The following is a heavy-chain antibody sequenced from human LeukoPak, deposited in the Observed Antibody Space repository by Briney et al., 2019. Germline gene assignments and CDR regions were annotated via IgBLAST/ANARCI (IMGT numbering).Heavy chain of an antibody. V-gene: IGHV4-34*01. J-gene: IGHJ5*02. CDR2: INHSGST. D-gene: IGHD5-18*01. CDR1: GGSFSGYS. CDR3: ARARGYSSWAFRGKTWFDP. Sequence: SETLSLTCAVYGGSFSGYSWSWIRQPPGKGLEWIGEINHSGSTNYTPSLKSRLTILVDTSKNQFSLKLRSVTAADPAVSYCARARGYSSWAFRGKTWFDPWGQGTLVTVSS.